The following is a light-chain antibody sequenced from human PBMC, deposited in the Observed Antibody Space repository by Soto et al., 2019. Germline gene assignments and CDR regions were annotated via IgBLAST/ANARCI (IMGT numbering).Light chain of an antibody. V-gene: IGLV1-40*01. CDR3: QSYDSSLSGWV. CDR2: GNS. CDR1: SSNIGAGYD. Sequence: QSVLTQPPSVSGAPGQRVTSSCTGSSSNIGAGYDVHWYQQLPGTAPKLLIYGNSNRPSGVPDRFSGSKSGTSASLAITGLQAEDEADYYCQSYDSSLSGWVFGGGTQRTVL. J-gene: IGLJ7*01.